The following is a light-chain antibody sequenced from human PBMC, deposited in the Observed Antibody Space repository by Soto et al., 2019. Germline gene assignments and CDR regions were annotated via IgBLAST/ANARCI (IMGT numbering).Light chain of an antibody. V-gene: IGKV2-28*01. CDR3: MQALQTPWT. J-gene: IGKJ1*01. CDR2: LVS. Sequence: DIVMTQSPLSLPVTPGEPASISCRSSQSLLHRNGYTYLDWYLQKPGQSPQLLIYLVSNRASGVPDRFSGSGSGTDFTLKISRVEAEDVGVYYCMQALQTPWTFGQGTKVEIK. CDR1: QSLLHRNGYTY.